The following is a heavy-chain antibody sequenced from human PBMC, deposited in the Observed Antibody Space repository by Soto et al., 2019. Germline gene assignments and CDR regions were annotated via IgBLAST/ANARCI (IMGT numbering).Heavy chain of an antibody. D-gene: IGHD6-13*01. CDR3: AKDRREQQLVPYYFDY. Sequence: GGSLRLSCADSGFTFGSYAMSWVRQAPGKGLEWVSAISGSGGSTYYAASVKGRFTISRDNSKNTLYLQMNSLRAEDTAVYYCAKDRREQQLVPYYFDYWGQGTLVTVSS. J-gene: IGHJ4*02. CDR1: GFTFGSYA. V-gene: IGHV3-23*01. CDR2: ISGSGGST.